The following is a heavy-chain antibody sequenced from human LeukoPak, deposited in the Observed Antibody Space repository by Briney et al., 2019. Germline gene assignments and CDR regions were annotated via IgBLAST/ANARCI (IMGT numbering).Heavy chain of an antibody. D-gene: IGHD6-13*01. CDR2: MNPSSGNT. CDR1: RYTFTSYD. Sequence: ASVKVSCKASRYTFTSYDINWVRQATGQGLEWMGWMNPSSGNTGYAQKFQGRVTMTRNTSISTAYMELSSLRSEDTAVYYCARDLQLVNDAFDIWGQGTMVTVSS. CDR3: ARDLQLVNDAFDI. V-gene: IGHV1-8*01. J-gene: IGHJ3*02.